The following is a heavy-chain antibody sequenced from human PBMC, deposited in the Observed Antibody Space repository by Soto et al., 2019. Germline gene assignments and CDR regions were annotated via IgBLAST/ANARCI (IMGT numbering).Heavy chain of an antibody. Sequence: SETLSLTCTVSGGSISSSSYYWGWIRQPPGKGLEWIGSIYYSGSTYYNPSLKSRVTISVDTSKNQFSLKLSSVTAADTAVYYCARRPGDLTCYYYYGMDVWGQGTTVTVSS. D-gene: IGHD4-17*01. CDR1: GGSISSSSYY. CDR3: ARRPGDLTCYYYYGMDV. J-gene: IGHJ6*02. V-gene: IGHV4-39*01. CDR2: IYYSGST.